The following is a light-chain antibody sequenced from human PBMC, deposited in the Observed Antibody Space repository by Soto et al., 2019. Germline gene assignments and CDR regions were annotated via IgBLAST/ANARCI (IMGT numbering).Light chain of an antibody. CDR2: DVH. J-gene: IGLJ1*01. Sequence: QSVLTQPRSVSASPGQSVAISCTGTSSDVGGYDYVSWYQQHPGKAPKLMIYDVHKRPSGVPDRFSGSKSGNTASLTISGLQAEDEADYYCCSFAGDTYVFGTGTKVTV. CDR3: CSFAGDTYV. CDR1: SSDVGGYDY. V-gene: IGLV2-11*01.